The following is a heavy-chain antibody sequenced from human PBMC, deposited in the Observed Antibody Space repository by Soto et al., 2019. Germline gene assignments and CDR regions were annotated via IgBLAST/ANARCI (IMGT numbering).Heavy chain of an antibody. CDR3: ARRKGHYDDYVLFDY. Sequence: LSLTCTVSGGSISSGDYWSWIRPHPGKGLEWIGYIYYSGSTYYNPSLKSRVTISVDTSKNQFSLKLSSVTAADTAVYYCARRKGHYDDYVLFDYWGQGTLVTVSS. CDR1: GGSISSGDY. V-gene: IGHV4-31*03. J-gene: IGHJ4*02. CDR2: IYYSGST. D-gene: IGHD4-17*01.